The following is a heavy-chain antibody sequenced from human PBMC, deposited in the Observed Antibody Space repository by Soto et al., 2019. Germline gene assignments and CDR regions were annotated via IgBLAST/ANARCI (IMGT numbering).Heavy chain of an antibody. CDR3: ARDQGDNWNWGYFDY. CDR1: GFTFSSYW. V-gene: IGHV3-7*05. J-gene: IGHJ4*02. D-gene: IGHD1-7*01. Sequence: GGSLRLSCAASGFTFSSYWMSWVRQAPGKGLEWVANIKQDGSEKYYVDSVKGRFTISRDNAKNSLYLQMNSLRAEDTAVYYCARDQGDNWNWGYFDYWGQGTLVTVSS. CDR2: IKQDGSEK.